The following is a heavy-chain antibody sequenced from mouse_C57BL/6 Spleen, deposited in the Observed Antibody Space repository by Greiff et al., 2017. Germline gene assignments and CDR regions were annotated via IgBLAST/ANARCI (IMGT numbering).Heavy chain of an antibody. CDR1: GYTFTSYW. CDR3: ARTGGSSCWSFAMED. D-gene: IGHD1-1*01. Sequence: QVQLQQPGAELVRPGSSVKLSCKASGYTFTSYWMHWVKQRPIQGLEWIGNIDPYDSETHYNQKFKDKATLTVDKSSSTAYMQLSSLTSEDSAVYSCARTGGSSCWSFAMEDWGPGTSVTVSS. J-gene: IGHJ4*01. V-gene: IGHV1-52*01. CDR2: IDPYDSET.